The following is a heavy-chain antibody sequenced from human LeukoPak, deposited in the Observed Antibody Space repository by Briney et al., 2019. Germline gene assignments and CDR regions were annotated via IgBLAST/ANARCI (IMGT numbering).Heavy chain of an antibody. CDR3: ASGKAGSGYYLIDS. D-gene: IGHD5-12*01. CDR2: ISAYNGNT. V-gene: IGHV1-18*01. CDR1: GYTFTSYG. J-gene: IGHJ4*02. Sequence: GASVKVSCKASGYTFTSYGISWVRQAPGQGLECMGWISAYNGNTNYAQKLQGRLTMTDDTSTDTAYMELSSLTSEDTAMYYCASGKAGSGYYLIDSWGQGTLVTVSS.